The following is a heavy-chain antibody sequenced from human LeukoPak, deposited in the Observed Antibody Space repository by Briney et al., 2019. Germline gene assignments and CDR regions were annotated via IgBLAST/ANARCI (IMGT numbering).Heavy chain of an antibody. CDR3: VRDGSYYDNSGYYYLY. D-gene: IGHD3-22*01. Sequence: ASVKVSCKASGGTFSSYAISWVRQAPGQGLEWMGGVTPMFGTANYAQKFQGRVTITADESTSTAYMELSSLRSEDTAVYYCVRDGSYYDNSGYYYLYWGQGTLVTVSS. CDR1: GGTFSSYA. J-gene: IGHJ4*02. CDR2: VTPMFGTA. V-gene: IGHV1-69*13.